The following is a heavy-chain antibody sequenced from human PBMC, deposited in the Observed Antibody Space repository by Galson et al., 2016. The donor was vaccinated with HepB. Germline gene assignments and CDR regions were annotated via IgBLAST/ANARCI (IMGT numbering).Heavy chain of an antibody. CDR2: ISWNSGRV. CDR1: GFTFDDYA. Sequence: SLRLSCAASGFTFDDYAMDWVRQSPGKGLEWVSGISWNSGRVDYADSVKGRFTISRDNAKNSLFLQMNSLRPEDTAFYYCAQGGGGRSGGWGFYYDYGMDVWGKGTTVTVAS. D-gene: IGHD7-27*01. V-gene: IGHV3-9*01. J-gene: IGHJ6*04. CDR3: AQGGGGRSGGWGFYYDYGMDV.